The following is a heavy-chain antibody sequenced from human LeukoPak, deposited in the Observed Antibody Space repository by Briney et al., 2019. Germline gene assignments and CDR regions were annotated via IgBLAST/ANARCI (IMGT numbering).Heavy chain of an antibody. CDR2: IYHTGST. Sequence: PSETLSLTCTISGGSVSDYYWSWIRQSPGKGLEWIGYIYHTGSTSYSPSLKSRVTISVDTSKNQFSLKLSSVTAADTAVYYCARASYTYYDFWSGYPYFDYWGQGTLVTVSS. D-gene: IGHD3-3*01. V-gene: IGHV4-59*02. CDR3: ARASYTYYDFWSGYPYFDY. J-gene: IGHJ4*02. CDR1: GGSVSDYY.